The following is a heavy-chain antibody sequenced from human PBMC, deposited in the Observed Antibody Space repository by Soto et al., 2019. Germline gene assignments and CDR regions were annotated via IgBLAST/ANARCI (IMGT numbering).Heavy chain of an antibody. CDR2: IIPIFGTA. D-gene: IGHD3-16*02. V-gene: IGHV1-69*12. CDR3: ATMKGGYQSYYYGMDV. Sequence: QVQLVQSGAEVKKPGSSVKVSCKASGGTFTSYAISWVRQAPGQGLEWVGGIIPIFGTADYAQKFQGRVTITADESTSTAYMELSSPRSEDTAVYYCATMKGGYQSYYYGMDVWGQGTTVTVSS. J-gene: IGHJ6*02. CDR1: GGTFTSYA.